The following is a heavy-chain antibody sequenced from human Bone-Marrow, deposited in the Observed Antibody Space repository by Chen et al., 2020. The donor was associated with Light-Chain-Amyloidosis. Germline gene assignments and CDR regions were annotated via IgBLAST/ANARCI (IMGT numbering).Heavy chain of an antibody. CDR1: DYAFTSFD. V-gene: IGHV1-8*01. J-gene: IGHJ5*01. CDR2: MNSNSWNA. Sequence: QVQLVQSGAEVKKPGASVKVSCRASDYAFTSFDVHWVRQATGQGLEWLGWMNSNSWNAGSSQKFQGRVTMTRDTSTGTAFMELSSLRSDDTAVYYCARKHCTYVACQWGFVSWGQGTLVTVSS. CDR3: ARKHCTYVACQWGFVS. D-gene: IGHD2-8*01.